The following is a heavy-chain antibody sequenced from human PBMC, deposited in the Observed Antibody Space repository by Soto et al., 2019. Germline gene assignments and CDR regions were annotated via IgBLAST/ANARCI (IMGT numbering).Heavy chain of an antibody. CDR3: AKVSGSYGYFFDY. V-gene: IGHV3-23*01. D-gene: IGHD3-10*01. CDR2: ISGSGGST. J-gene: IGHJ4*02. Sequence: PGGSLRLSCAASGFTFSSYAMSWVRQAPGKGLEWVSDISGSGGSTYYADSVKGRFTISRDNSKNTLYLQMNSLRAEDTAVYYCAKVSGSYGYFFDYWGRGTLATVSS. CDR1: GFTFSSYA.